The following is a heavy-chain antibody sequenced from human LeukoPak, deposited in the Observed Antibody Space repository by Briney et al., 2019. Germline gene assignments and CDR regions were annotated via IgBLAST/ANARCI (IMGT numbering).Heavy chain of an antibody. CDR1: GASISSYY. D-gene: IGHD3-10*01. V-gene: IGHV4-59*01. CDR2: IYYSGVT. Sequence: SETLSLTCTVSGASISSYYWTWIRQPPGKGLEYIEYIYYSGVTNHNPSLKSRVTMSVDTSKNQFSLKPTSVTAADTAVYYCARRYGSGTSSFDYWGQGTLVTVSS. CDR3: ARRYGSGTSSFDY. J-gene: IGHJ4*02.